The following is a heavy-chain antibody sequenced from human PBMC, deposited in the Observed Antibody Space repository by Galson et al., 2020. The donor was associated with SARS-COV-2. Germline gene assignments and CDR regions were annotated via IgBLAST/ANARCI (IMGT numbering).Heavy chain of an antibody. CDR2: IWYDGSNK. J-gene: IGHJ4*02. D-gene: IGHD6-19*01. CDR3: ARDKLESGWCFDY. Sequence: GGSLRLSCAASGFTFSSYGMHWVRQAPVKGLEWVAVIWYDGSNKYYADSVKGRFTISRDNSKNTLYLQMNSLRAEDTAVYYCARDKLESGWCFDYWGQGTLVTVSS. CDR1: GFTFSSYG. V-gene: IGHV3-33*01.